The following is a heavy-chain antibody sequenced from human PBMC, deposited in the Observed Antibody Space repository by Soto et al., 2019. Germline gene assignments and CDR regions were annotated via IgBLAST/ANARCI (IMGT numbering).Heavy chain of an antibody. CDR3: AKDNGSGCDWLRVGDASDI. V-gene: IGHV3-30*18. CDR2: ISYDGSNK. CDR1: GFTFSSYG. J-gene: IGHJ3*02. D-gene: IGHD5-12*01. Sequence: QVQLVESGGGVVQPGRSLRLSCAASGFTFSSYGMHWVRQAPGKGLEWVAVISYDGSNKYYADSVKGRLTISRDNSKNTVCLHMIRLRGEDTAVYYCAKDNGSGCDWLRVGDASDIWGQGTMVTVYS.